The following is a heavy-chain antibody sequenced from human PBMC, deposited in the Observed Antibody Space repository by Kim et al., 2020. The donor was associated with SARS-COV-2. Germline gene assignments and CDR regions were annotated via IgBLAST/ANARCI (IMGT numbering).Heavy chain of an antibody. J-gene: IGHJ5*02. Sequence: SVKVSCKASGGTFSSYAISWVRQAPGQGLEWMGGIIPIFGTANYAQKFQGRVTITADESTSTAYMELSSLRSEDTAVYYCARDLYSSGWYGIGHEGKYNWFDPWGQGTLVTVSS. D-gene: IGHD6-19*01. V-gene: IGHV1-69*13. CDR1: GGTFSSYA. CDR3: ARDLYSSGWYGIGHEGKYNWFDP. CDR2: IIPIFGTA.